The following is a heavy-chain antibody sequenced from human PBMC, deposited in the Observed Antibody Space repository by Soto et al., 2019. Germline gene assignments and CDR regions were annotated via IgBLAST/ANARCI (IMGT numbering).Heavy chain of an antibody. Sequence: GGSLRLSCAASGFTFSGSAMHWVRQASGKGLEWVGRIRSKANSYATAYAASVKGRFTISRDDSKNTAYLQMNSLKTEDTAAYYCTRIVGATTVERWFDPWGQGTLVTVS. J-gene: IGHJ5*02. CDR1: GFTFSGSA. D-gene: IGHD1-26*01. CDR2: IRSKANSYAT. CDR3: TRIVGATTVERWFDP. V-gene: IGHV3-73*01.